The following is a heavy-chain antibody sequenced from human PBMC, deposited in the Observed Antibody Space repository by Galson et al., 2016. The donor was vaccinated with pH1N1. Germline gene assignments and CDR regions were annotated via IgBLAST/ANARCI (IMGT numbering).Heavy chain of an antibody. CDR3: ARRGINGTDF. CDR1: GYSFKSYW. J-gene: IGHJ4*02. V-gene: IGHV5-51*01. Sequence: QSGAEVKKSGESLKISCKGSGYSFKSYWIACVRQMPGKGLEWMGIIYPGDSDTRYSPSFLGQVIMSGDKSISTAFLQWSSLNASYTAMYYCARRGINGTDFWGQGTLVTVSS. CDR2: IYPGDSDT. D-gene: IGHD1/OR15-1a*01.